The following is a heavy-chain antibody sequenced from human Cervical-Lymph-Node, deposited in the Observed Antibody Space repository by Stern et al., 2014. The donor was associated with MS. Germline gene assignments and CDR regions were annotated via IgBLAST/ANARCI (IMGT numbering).Heavy chain of an antibody. D-gene: IGHD6-13*01. CDR1: GYTFTNYA. CDR2: IHPGNGDA. CDR3: ARGYSTTYLDY. Sequence: VQLVQSGAEVKKPGASVKVSCKASGYTFTNYALHWVRQAPGQRPEWMGWIHPGNGDAKYSQNFQDRVTITRDTSENTVYMELRSLRVEDTAMYYCARGYSTTYLDYWGQGTLVTVSS. J-gene: IGHJ4*02. V-gene: IGHV1-3*01.